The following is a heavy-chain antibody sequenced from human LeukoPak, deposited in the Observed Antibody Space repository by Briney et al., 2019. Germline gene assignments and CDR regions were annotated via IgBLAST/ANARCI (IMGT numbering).Heavy chain of an antibody. CDR1: GGTFSSYA. J-gene: IGHJ4*02. CDR3: ARCTRFGGWYCNDY. D-gene: IGHD6-19*01. Sequence: GASVKVSCKASGGTFSSYAISWVRQAPGQGLEWMGGIIPIFGTANYAQKFQGRVTITADESTSTAYMELSSLRSEGTAVYYCARCTRFGGWYCNDYWGQGTLVTVSS. V-gene: IGHV1-69*13. CDR2: IIPIFGTA.